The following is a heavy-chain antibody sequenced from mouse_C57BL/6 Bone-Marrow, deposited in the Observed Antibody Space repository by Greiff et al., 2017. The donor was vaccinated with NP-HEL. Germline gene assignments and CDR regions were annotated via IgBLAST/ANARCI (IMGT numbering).Heavy chain of an antibody. J-gene: IGHJ2*01. Sequence: QVQLQQSGAELVRPGTSVKVSCKASGYAFTNYLIEWVKQRPGQGLEWIGVINPGSGGTTYNEKFKGKATLTADKSSSTAYMQLSSLTSEDSAVYFCARSFYGSSPCYFDYWGQGTTLTVSS. CDR2: INPGSGGT. D-gene: IGHD1-1*01. CDR1: GYAFTNYL. V-gene: IGHV1-54*01. CDR3: ARSFYGSSPCYFDY.